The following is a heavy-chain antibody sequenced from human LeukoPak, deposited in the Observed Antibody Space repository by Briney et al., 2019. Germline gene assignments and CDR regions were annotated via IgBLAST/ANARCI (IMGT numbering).Heavy chain of an antibody. V-gene: IGHV3-64*02. J-gene: IGHJ4*02. CDR2: ISSNGGST. D-gene: IGHD2-21*02. Sequence: GGSLRLSCASSGFTLSSYAMHWVRQAPGKGLEYVSTISSNGGSTYYADSVKGRFTISRDNSKNTLYLQMGSLRAEDMGVYYCAAGRLVVTAYWGQGTLVIVSS. CDR1: GFTLSSYA. CDR3: AAGRLVVTAY.